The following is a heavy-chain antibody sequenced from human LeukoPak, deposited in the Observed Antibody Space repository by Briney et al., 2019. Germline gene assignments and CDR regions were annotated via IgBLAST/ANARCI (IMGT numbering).Heavy chain of an antibody. J-gene: IGHJ3*02. V-gene: IGHV1-46*01. CDR2: INPSGAST. CDR3: ARDRAYYDTRADDAFDI. D-gene: IGHD3-22*01. CDR1: GYTFTSYY. Sequence: ASVKVSCKASGYTFTSYYMHWVRQAPGQGLEWMGIINPSGASTSYAQKFQGRVTMTRDTSTSTVYMELSSLRSEDTAVYYCARDRAYYDTRADDAFDIWGQGTMVTVSS.